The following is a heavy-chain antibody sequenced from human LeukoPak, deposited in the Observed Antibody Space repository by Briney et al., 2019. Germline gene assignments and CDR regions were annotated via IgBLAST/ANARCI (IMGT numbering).Heavy chain of an antibody. V-gene: IGHV3-33*01. D-gene: IGHD3-22*01. CDR1: GFTFSSYG. J-gene: IGHJ4*02. Sequence: PGGSLRLSCAASGFTFSSYGMHWVRQAPGKGLEWVAVIGYDGSNKYYADSVKGRFTISRDNSKNTLYLQMNSLRAEDTAVYYCARDHYYDSSGYVYGGQGTLVTVFS. CDR2: IGYDGSNK. CDR3: ARDHYYDSSGYVY.